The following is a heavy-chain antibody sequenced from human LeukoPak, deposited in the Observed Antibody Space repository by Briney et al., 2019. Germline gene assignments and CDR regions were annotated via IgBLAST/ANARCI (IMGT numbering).Heavy chain of an antibody. Sequence: ASVKVSCKGSGFTFTNYGITWVRQAPGQGLEWVGWISAYNGNTNYAQKLEGRVTMTIDASTSTVYMDLRSLRFDDTAVYYCARAEANSDWPWRHFQYWGQGTLVTVSS. D-gene: IGHD6-19*01. V-gene: IGHV1-18*04. CDR3: ARAEANSDWPWRHFQY. J-gene: IGHJ1*01. CDR2: ISAYNGNT. CDR1: GFTFTNYG.